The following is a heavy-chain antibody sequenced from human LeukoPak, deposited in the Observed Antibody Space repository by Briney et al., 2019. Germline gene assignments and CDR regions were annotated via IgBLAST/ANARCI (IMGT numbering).Heavy chain of an antibody. CDR2: IYYSGST. J-gene: IGHJ4*02. Sequence: SETLSLTCTVSGGSVSSGSYYWSWIRQPPGKGLEWIGYIYYSGSTNYDPSLKSRVTISVDTSKNQFSLKLSSVTAADTAVYYCARAQIIQLWLGIVVITLFDYWGQGTLVTVSS. V-gene: IGHV4-61*01. D-gene: IGHD5-18*01. CDR1: GGSVSSGSYY. CDR3: ARAQIIQLWLGIVVITLFDY.